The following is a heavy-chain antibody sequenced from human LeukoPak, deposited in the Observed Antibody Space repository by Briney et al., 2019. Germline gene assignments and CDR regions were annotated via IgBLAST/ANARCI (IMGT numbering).Heavy chain of an antibody. J-gene: IGHJ4*02. D-gene: IGHD3-10*01. CDR2: INHSGST. CDR1: GGSFSGYY. V-gene: IGHV4-34*01. CDR3: AKDYGSGSYWFDY. Sequence: PSETLSLTCAVYGGSFSGYYWSWIRQPPGKGLEWIGEINHSGSTNYNPSLKSRVTISVDTSKNQFSLKLSSVTAADTAVYYCAKDYGSGSYWFDYWGQGTLVTVSS.